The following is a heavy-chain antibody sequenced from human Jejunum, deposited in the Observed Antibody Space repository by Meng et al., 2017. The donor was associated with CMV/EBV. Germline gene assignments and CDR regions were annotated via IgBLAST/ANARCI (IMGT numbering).Heavy chain of an antibody. Sequence: FGRYAMAWVRQAPGTGLEWVSGIQGSNSDTYYADSVRGRFTISRDNSRSTVFLQMNSLRAEDTAVYYCARYYDFWGGSANVYFFDYWGQGTLVTVSS. CDR1: FGRYA. J-gene: IGHJ4*02. V-gene: IGHV3-23*03. D-gene: IGHD3-3*01. CDR2: IQGSNSDT. CDR3: ARYYDFWGGSANVYFFDY.